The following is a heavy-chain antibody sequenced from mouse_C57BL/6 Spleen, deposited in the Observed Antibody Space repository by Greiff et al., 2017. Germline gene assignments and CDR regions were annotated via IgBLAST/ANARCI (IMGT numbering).Heavy chain of an antibody. CDR1: GYTFTSYW. CDR2: IYPGNSDT. CDR3: AKRYGSGYNAMDY. D-gene: IGHD1-1*01. V-gene: IGHV1-5*01. J-gene: IGHJ4*01. Sequence: VQLKESGTVLARPGASVKMSCKTSGYTFTSYWMHWVKQRTGQGLEWIGAIYPGNSDTSYNQKFKGKAKLTADKSASTAYMELSSLTNEDSAVYYCAKRYGSGYNAMDYWGQGTTVTVSS.